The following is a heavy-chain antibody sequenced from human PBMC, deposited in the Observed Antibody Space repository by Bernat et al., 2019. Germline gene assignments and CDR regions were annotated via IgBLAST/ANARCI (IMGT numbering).Heavy chain of an antibody. Sequence: QVQLVQSGAEVKKPGASVKVSCKVSGYTLTELSMHWVRQAPGKGLEWMGGFDPEDGETIYAQKFQGRVNMTEDKSTDTDYMELSSLRSEDTAVYYCATDSVAVAGTAAFDYWGQGTLVTVSS. CDR1: GYTLTELS. CDR2: FDPEDGET. D-gene: IGHD6-19*01. V-gene: IGHV1-24*01. CDR3: ATDSVAVAGTAAFDY. J-gene: IGHJ4*02.